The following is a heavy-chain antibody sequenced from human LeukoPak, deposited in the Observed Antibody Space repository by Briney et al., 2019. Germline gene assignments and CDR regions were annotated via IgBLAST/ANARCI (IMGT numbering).Heavy chain of an antibody. CDR1: GGSLISTTYY. V-gene: IGHV4-39*07. CDR2: IYYSGST. D-gene: IGHD3-16*02. Sequence: SETLSLNCAVSGGSLISTTYYWGWIRQPPGKGLEWIGSIYYSGSTYYNPSLKSRVTVSVDMSKNQFSLQLSSVTAADTAVYYCARAPRTGAWDMITFGGVIVHGDAFDFWGQGTMVTVSS. CDR3: ARAPRTGAWDMITFGGVIVHGDAFDF. J-gene: IGHJ3*01.